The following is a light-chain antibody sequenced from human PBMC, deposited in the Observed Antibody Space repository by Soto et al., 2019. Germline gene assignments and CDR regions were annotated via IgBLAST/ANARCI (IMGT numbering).Light chain of an antibody. Sequence: DLQMTQSPSSLSASIGDRVTITCRASQSISIYLNWYQQKPGKAPKVLIYTASSLQSGVPSRFSGIGSGTDFTLSISSLQPEDFATYYCQQTYSGPLTFGGGTKVEIK. J-gene: IGKJ4*01. CDR2: TAS. CDR1: QSISIY. V-gene: IGKV1-39*01. CDR3: QQTYSGPLT.